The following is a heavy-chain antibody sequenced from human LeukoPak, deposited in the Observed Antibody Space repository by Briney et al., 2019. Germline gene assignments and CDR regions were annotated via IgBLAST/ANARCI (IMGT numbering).Heavy chain of an antibody. D-gene: IGHD5-12*01. CDR3: ARVSVDSGYAIDY. Sequence: SETLSLTCTVSGGSISSSSYYWGWIRQPPGKGLEWIGSIYYSGSTYYNPSLKSRVTMSVDTSKNQFSLKLSSVTAADTAVYYCARVSVDSGYAIDYWGQGTLVTVSS. CDR2: IYYSGST. V-gene: IGHV4-39*07. J-gene: IGHJ4*02. CDR1: GGSISSSSYY.